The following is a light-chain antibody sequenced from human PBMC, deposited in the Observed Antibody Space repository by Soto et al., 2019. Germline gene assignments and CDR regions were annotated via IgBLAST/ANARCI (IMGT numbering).Light chain of an antibody. Sequence: QAVVTQPPSVSGAPGQGVTISCTGSSSNIGADYDVHWYQQLPGTAPKIVMYGYTNRPSGVPDRFSGSTSATSASLIITGVQVEGGAYFFRQTYDSSLGGWVVGGGTQPTVL. V-gene: IGLV1-40*01. CDR2: GYT. CDR3: QTYDSSLGGWV. J-gene: IGLJ3*02. CDR1: SSNIGADYD.